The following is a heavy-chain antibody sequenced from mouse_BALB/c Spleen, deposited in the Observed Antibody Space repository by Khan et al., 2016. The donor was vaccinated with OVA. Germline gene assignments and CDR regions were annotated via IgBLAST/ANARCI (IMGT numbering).Heavy chain of an antibody. V-gene: IGHV1S56*01. CDR2: IYPGYVNT. CDR1: GYTFKSYY. CDR3: TRSDSVTVFDY. D-gene: IGHD1-1*01. J-gene: IGHJ2*01. Sequence: QVQLQQSGPELVKPGASVRISCKASGYTFKSYYIHWVKQRPGQGLEWIGWIYPGYVNTEYNEKFKGKATLTADKSSSTAYMQLSSLTSEDSAVYFCTRSDSVTVFDYWGQGTTLTVSS.